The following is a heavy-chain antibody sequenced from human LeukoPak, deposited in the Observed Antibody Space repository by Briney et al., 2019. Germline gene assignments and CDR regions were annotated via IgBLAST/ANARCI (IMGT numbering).Heavy chain of an antibody. CDR2: ISAYNGNT. CDR3: ARGRASAGGYSGYDWGDWFDP. D-gene: IGHD5-12*01. Sequence: GASVKVSCKASGYTFTSYGISWVRQAPGQGLEWMGWISAYNGNTNYAQKLQGRVTITRDTSISTAYMELSSLRSEDTAVYYCARGRASAGGYSGYDWGDWFDPWGQGTLVTVSS. J-gene: IGHJ5*02. V-gene: IGHV1-18*01. CDR1: GYTFTSYG.